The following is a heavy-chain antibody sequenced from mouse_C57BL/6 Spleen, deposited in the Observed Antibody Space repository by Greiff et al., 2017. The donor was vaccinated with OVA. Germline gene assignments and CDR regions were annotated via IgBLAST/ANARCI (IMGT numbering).Heavy chain of an antibody. CDR2: IYPGSGNT. V-gene: IGHV1-76*01. CDR1: GYTFTDYY. CDR3: ARDSYYYSSSHFDY. Sequence: QVQLQQSGAELVRPGASVKLSCKASGYTFTDYYINWVKQRPGQGLEWIARIYPGSGNTYYNEKFKGKATLTAEKSSSTAYMQLSSLTSEGSAVYVWARDSYYYSSSHFDYWGQGTTLTVSS. J-gene: IGHJ2*01. D-gene: IGHD1-1*01.